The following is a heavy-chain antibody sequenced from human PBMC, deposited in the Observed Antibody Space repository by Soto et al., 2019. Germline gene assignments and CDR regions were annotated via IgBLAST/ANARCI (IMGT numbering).Heavy chain of an antibody. Sequence: EVQLVESGGGLVKPGGSLRLSCAASGFTFSSYSMNWVRQAPGKGLEWGSSISSSSSYIYYADSVKGRFTISRDNAKKSLYLQMKSLRAEETAVYYCARDDHYGDQYYYYGMDVWGQGTTVTVSS. V-gene: IGHV3-21*01. CDR3: ARDDHYGDQYYYYGMDV. J-gene: IGHJ6*02. D-gene: IGHD4-17*01. CDR2: ISSSSSYI. CDR1: GFTFSSYS.